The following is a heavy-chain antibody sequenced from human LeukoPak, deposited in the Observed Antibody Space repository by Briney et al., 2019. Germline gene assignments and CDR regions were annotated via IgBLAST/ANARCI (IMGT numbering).Heavy chain of an antibody. CDR1: GGSFSGYY. CDR2: IYHSGST. Sequence: SETLSLTCAVYGGSFSGYYWSWIRQPPGKGLEWIGNIYHSGSTYYNPSLKSRVTISVDRSKNQFSLKLSSVTAADTAVYYCARDGMTTVTPFDLWGRGTLVTVSS. J-gene: IGHJ2*01. CDR3: ARDGMTTVTPFDL. V-gene: IGHV4-34*01. D-gene: IGHD4-11*01.